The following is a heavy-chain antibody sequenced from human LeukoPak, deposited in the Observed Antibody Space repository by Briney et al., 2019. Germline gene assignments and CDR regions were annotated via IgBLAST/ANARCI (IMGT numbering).Heavy chain of an antibody. D-gene: IGHD5-12*01. CDR3: ARGYDRFDY. CDR2: IYYSGST. Sequence: PSETLSLTRTVSGGSISSYYWSWIRQPPGKGLEWIGHIYYSGSTNCNPSLKSRVTISVDTSKNQFSLKLSSVTAADTAVYYCARGYDRFDYWGQGTLVTVSP. J-gene: IGHJ4*02. CDR1: GGSISSYY. V-gene: IGHV4-59*01.